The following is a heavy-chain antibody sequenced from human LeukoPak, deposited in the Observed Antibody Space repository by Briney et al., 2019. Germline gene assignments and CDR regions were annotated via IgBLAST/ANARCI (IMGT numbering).Heavy chain of an antibody. Sequence: GGSLRLSCAASGFTFSSYWMSWVRQAPGKGLEWVANIKQDGSEKYYVDSVKGRFTISRDNAKNSLYLQMNSLRAEDTAVYYCARGAYYDSSARSDAFDIWGQGTMVTVSS. CDR3: ARGAYYDSSARSDAFDI. CDR1: GFTFSSYW. D-gene: IGHD3-22*01. CDR2: IKQDGSEK. V-gene: IGHV3-7*01. J-gene: IGHJ3*02.